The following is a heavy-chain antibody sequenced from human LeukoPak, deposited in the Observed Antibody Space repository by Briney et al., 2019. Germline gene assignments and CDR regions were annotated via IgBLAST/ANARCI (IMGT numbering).Heavy chain of an antibody. V-gene: IGHV5-51*01. CDR3: ARRTVEVPAAMDV. Sequence: GEPLKISCQGSGYSFTSYWIGWVRQLPGKGLEWMGIIYPGDSDTRYSPSLQGQVTISADKSISTDFLQWSSLKASDPAFCYCARRTVEVPAAMDVWGQGTTVTVSS. J-gene: IGHJ6*02. CDR1: GYSFTSYW. D-gene: IGHD2-2*01. CDR2: IYPGDSDT.